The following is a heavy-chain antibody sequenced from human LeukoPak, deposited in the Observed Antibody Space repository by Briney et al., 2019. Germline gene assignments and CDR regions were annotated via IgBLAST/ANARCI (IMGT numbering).Heavy chain of an antibody. J-gene: IGHJ5*02. Sequence: VASVKVSCKASGYTFTGYYMHWVRQAPGQGLEWMGWINPNSGGTNYAQRFQARVTLTRDTSISTAYMELRSLRSDDTAVYYCARVKTMVRGGYWFDPWGQGTLVTVSS. CDR1: GYTFTGYY. CDR2: INPNSGGT. D-gene: IGHD3-10*01. CDR3: ARVKTMVRGGYWFDP. V-gene: IGHV1-2*02.